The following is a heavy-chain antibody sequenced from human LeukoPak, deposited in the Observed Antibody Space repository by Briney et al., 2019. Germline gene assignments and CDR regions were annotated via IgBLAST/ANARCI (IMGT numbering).Heavy chain of an antibody. D-gene: IGHD1-26*01. J-gene: IGHJ4*02. CDR1: GGSISSSSYY. CDR2: IYYSGST. Sequence: SETLSLTCAVSGGSISSSSYYWGWIRQPPGKGLEWIGSIYYSGSTYYNPSLKSRLTTSVDTSKNQFSLNLSSVTAADTAVYYCARQIVGASQDWGQGALVTVSS. CDR3: ARQIVGASQD. V-gene: IGHV4-39*01.